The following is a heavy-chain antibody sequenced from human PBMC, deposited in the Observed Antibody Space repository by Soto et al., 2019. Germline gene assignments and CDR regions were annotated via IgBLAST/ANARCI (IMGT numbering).Heavy chain of an antibody. J-gene: IGHJ3*02. D-gene: IGHD3-22*01. CDR3: ARDTYYYDSSGYYLDAFDI. CDR1: GYTFTSYG. V-gene: IGHV1-18*01. Sequence: ASVKVSCKASGYTFTSYGISWVRQAPGQGLEWMGWISAYNGNTNYAQKLQGRVTMTTDTSTSTAYMELRSLRSDDTAVYYCARDTYYYDSSGYYLDAFDIWGQGTMVTVS. CDR2: ISAYNGNT.